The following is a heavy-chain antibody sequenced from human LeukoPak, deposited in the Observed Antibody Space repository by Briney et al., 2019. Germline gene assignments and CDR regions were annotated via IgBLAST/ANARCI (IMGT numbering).Heavy chain of an antibody. CDR2: IFYSGST. J-gene: IGHJ6*04. D-gene: IGHD3-22*01. Sequence: PSGTLSLTCTVSGGSPSGFYWSWIRQPPGKGLEWSGYIFYSGSTNYNPSLKSRITISVDTSKHQFSLKLSSVTAADTAAYHCARSYYDSSGYYPLGDVWGKGATVTVSS. CDR1: GGSPSGFY. CDR3: ARSYYDSSGYYPLGDV. V-gene: IGHV4-59*01.